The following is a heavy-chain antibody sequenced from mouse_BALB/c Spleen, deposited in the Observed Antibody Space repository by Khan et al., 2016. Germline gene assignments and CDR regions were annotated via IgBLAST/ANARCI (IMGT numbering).Heavy chain of an antibody. D-gene: IGHD2-14*01. Sequence: QVQLKESGAELVRPGTSVKVSCKASGYAFTNYLIEWVKQRPGQGLEWIGVINPGSGGTNYNEKFKGKATLTADKSSSTAYMQLSSLTSDDSAVYFCARGYDWYFDVWGAGTTVIVSS. CDR1: GYAFTNYL. CDR3: ARGYDWYFDV. CDR2: INPGSGGT. V-gene: IGHV1-54*01. J-gene: IGHJ1*01.